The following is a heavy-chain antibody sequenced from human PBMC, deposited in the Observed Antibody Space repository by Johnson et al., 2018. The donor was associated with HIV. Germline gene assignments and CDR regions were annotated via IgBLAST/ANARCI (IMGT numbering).Heavy chain of an antibody. Sequence: VQLVESGGGLVQPVGSLRLSCAASGFTFSSYAMDWVRQTPGKGLAWVSAVSAGGDNTYYADSVEGRFTISRDNSKNTLYLQMNSLRAEDTAVYYCARSMRGAFDVWGQGTMVTVSS. CDR1: GFTFSSYA. CDR2: VSAGGDNT. V-gene: IGHV3-23*04. CDR3: ARSMRGAFDV. D-gene: IGHD3-10*01. J-gene: IGHJ3*01.